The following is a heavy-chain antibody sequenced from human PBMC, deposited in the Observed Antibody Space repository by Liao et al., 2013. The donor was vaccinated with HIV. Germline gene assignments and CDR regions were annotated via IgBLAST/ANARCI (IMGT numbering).Heavy chain of an antibody. CDR2: IYTSGST. J-gene: IGHJ3*02. CDR1: GGSISSGSYY. Sequence: QVQLQESGPGLVKPSQTLSLTCTVSGGSISSGSYYWSWIRQPAGKGLEWIGRIYTSGSTNYNPSLKSRVTISVDTSKNQFSLKLSSVTAADTAVYYCARAQDSSDAFDIWAKGQWSPSPQ. V-gene: IGHV4-61*02. CDR3: ARAQDSSDAFDI. D-gene: IGHD2-15*01.